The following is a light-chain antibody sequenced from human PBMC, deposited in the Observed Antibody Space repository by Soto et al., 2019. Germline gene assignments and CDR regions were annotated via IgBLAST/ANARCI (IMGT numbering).Light chain of an antibody. Sequence: QSALTQPPSASGTPGQRVTISCSGSSSNVGSNAVNWYQQLPGTAPKLLIYSNDQRPSGVPDRFSGSGSGTSASLAISGLQSEDEADYYCAAWDDSLNGWVFGGGTKLTVL. J-gene: IGLJ3*02. CDR1: SSNVGSNA. CDR2: SND. CDR3: AAWDDSLNGWV. V-gene: IGLV1-44*01.